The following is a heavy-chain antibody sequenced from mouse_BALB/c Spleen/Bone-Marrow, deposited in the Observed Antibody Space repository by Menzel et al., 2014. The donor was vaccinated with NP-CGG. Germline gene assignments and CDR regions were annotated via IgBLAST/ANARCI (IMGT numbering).Heavy chain of an antibody. CDR2: INPSSGYT. J-gene: IGHJ3*01. V-gene: IGHV1-4*01. D-gene: IGHD1-1*01. CDR1: GYTFTSYT. Sequence: VQLQESGAGLVRPGASVKMSCKASGYTFTSYTMHWVKQRPGQGLEWIGYINPSSGYTNYNQKFKDKATLTADKSSSTAYMQLSSLTPEDAAVYYCARSGNYYGSSWFAYWGQGTLVTVSA. CDR3: ARSGNYYGSSWFAY.